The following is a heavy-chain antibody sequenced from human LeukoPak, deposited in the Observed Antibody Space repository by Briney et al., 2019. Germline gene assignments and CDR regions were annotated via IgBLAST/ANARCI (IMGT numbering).Heavy chain of an antibody. Sequence: ASVKVSCKASGYIFTAYYMHWVRQAPGQGLEWMGWINAGNGNTKYSQEFQGRVTITRDTSASTAYMELSSLRSEDMAVYYCARGLGALYYFDYWGQGTLVTVSS. D-gene: IGHD1-26*01. CDR2: INAGNGNT. CDR3: ARGLGALYYFDY. J-gene: IGHJ4*02. CDR1: GYIFTAYY. V-gene: IGHV1-3*03.